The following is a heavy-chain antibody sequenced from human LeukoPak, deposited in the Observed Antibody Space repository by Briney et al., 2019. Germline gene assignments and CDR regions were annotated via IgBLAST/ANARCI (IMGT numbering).Heavy chain of an antibody. V-gene: IGHV3-33*06. CDR1: GFTFSSYG. J-gene: IGHJ4*02. CDR3: AKDRGGQQHGPPKYYFDY. CDR2: IWYDGSNK. Sequence: GGSLRLSCAASGFTFSSYGMHWVRQAPGKGLEWVAVIWYDGSNKYYADSVKGRFTISRDNSKNTLYLQMNSLRAEDTAVYYCAKDRGGQQHGPPKYYFDYWGQGALVTVSS. D-gene: IGHD6-13*01.